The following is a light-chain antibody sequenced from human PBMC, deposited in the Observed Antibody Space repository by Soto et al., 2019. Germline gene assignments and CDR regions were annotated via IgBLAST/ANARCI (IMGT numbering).Light chain of an antibody. Sequence: QSALTQPPSASGSPGQSVTISCTGTSSDVGGYKYVSWYQQHPGKAPKLLTYEVTKRPSGVPDRFSGSKSGNTASLTVSGLQAEEEADYYCSSYAGNNKFVFGTGTKLTVL. V-gene: IGLV2-8*01. J-gene: IGLJ1*01. CDR1: SSDVGGYKY. CDR3: SSYAGNNKFV. CDR2: EVT.